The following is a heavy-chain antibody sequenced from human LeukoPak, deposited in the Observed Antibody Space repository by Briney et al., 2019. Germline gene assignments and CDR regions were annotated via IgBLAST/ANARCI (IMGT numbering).Heavy chain of an antibody. CDR3: ARALALGQLLFDY. V-gene: IGHV4-59*01. Sequence: SETLSLTCTVSGGSISSYYWSWIRQPPGKGLEWIGYIYYSGSTNYNPSLKSRVTISVDTSKNQFSLKLSSVTAAGTAVYYCARALALGQLLFDYWGQGTLVTVSS. CDR2: IYYSGST. CDR1: GGSISSYY. D-gene: IGHD1-26*01. J-gene: IGHJ4*02.